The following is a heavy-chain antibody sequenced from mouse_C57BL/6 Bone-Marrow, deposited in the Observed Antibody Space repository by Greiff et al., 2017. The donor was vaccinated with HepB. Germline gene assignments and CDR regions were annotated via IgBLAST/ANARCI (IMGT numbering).Heavy chain of an antibody. J-gene: IGHJ2*01. CDR2: IYPRSGNT. D-gene: IGHD2-2*01. CDR3: ARVVGYGYDGYFDY. V-gene: IGHV1-81*01. Sequence: QVQLQQSGAELARPGASVKLSCKASGYTFTSYGISWVKQRTGQGLEWIGEIYPRSGNTYYNEKFKGKATLTADKSSSTAYMELRSLTSEDSAVYFCARVVGYGYDGYFDYWGQGTTLTVSS. CDR1: GYTFTSYG.